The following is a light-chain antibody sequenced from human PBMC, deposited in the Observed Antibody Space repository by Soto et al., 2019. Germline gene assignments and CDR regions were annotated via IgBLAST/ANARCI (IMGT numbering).Light chain of an antibody. Sequence: EIVLTQSPGTLSLSPGERATLSCTASHSVSGNYLAWYQQKRGQAPRLLFYGASTRASGSPDRFSGSGSGTDFTLAISRLEPEDFAVYYCQIYNSSPWTFGEGTRVEVK. CDR3: QIYNSSPWT. V-gene: IGKV3-20*01. CDR1: HSVSGNY. CDR2: GAS. J-gene: IGKJ1*01.